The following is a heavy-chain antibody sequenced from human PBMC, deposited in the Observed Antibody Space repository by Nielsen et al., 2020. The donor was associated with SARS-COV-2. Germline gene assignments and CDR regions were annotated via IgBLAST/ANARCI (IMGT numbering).Heavy chain of an antibody. CDR1: GGSISSSSYY. D-gene: IGHD3-10*01. J-gene: IGHJ4*02. Sequence: SETLSLTCTVSGGSISSSSYYWGWIRQPPGKGLEWIGSIYYSGSTYYNPSLKSRVTISVDTSKNQFSLKLSSVTAADTAVYYCARAGVWFGELLYDYWGQGTLVTVSS. V-gene: IGHV4-39*01. CDR3: ARAGVWFGELLYDY. CDR2: IYYSGST.